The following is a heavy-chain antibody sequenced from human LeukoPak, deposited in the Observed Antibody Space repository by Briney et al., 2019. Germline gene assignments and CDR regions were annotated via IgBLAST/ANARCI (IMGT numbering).Heavy chain of an antibody. Sequence: ASVKVSCKVSGYTLTELSMHWVRQAPGQGLEWMGIINPSGGSTSYAQKFQGRVTMTRDTSTSTVYMELSSLRSDDTAVYYCARDRYDYVWGSYRPEYFDYWGQGTLVTVSS. CDR1: GYTLTELS. V-gene: IGHV1-46*01. CDR3: ARDRYDYVWGSYRPEYFDY. J-gene: IGHJ4*02. CDR2: INPSGGST. D-gene: IGHD3-16*02.